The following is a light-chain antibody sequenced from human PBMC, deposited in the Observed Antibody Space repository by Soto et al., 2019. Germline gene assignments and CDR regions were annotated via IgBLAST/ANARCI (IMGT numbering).Light chain of an antibody. CDR2: GDN. CDR1: TSNIGTYT. J-gene: IGLJ2*01. V-gene: IGLV1-44*01. Sequence: QSVLTQSPSVSGTPGQGVTISCSGGTSNIGTYTVNWYQQLPGTAPKVLIYGDNQRPSGVADRFSGSKSGNTASLTISGLQAGDEADYYCCSYASSSTVVFGGGTKLTVL. CDR3: CSYASSSTVV.